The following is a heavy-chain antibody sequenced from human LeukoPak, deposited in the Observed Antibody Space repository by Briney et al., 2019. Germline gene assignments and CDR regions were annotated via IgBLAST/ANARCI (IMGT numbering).Heavy chain of an antibody. V-gene: IGHV3-30-3*01. CDR3: AREAGLFFDY. Sequence: QPGGSLRLSCAASGFTFSSYAMHWVRQAPGKGLEWVAVISYDGSNKYYADSAKGRFTISRDNSKNTLYLQMNSLRAEDTAVYYCAREAGLFFDYWGQGTLVTVSS. J-gene: IGHJ4*02. D-gene: IGHD6-13*01. CDR2: ISYDGSNK. CDR1: GFTFSSYA.